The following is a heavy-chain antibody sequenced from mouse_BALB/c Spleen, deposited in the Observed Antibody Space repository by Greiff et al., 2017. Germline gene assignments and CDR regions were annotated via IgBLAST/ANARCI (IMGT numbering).Heavy chain of an antibody. J-gene: IGHJ2*01. V-gene: IGHV1-7*01. CDR3: ARNWDLDY. Sequence: VQLQQSGAELAKPGASVKMSCKASGYTFTSYWMHWVKQRPGQGLEWIGYINPSTGYTVYNQKFKDKATLTADKSSSTAFMHLNSLTSEDSAVYYCARNWDLDYWGQGTTLTVSS. CDR1: GYTFTSYW. CDR2: INPSTGYT. D-gene: IGHD4-1*01.